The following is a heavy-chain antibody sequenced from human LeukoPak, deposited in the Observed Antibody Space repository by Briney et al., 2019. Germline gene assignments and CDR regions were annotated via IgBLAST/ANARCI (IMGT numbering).Heavy chain of an antibody. CDR1: GFTFSSYN. J-gene: IGHJ4*02. CDR2: ISGSGTYI. CDR3: ARGQKQLWLHKDY. Sequence: GGSLRLSCAASGFTFSSYNMNWVSQAPGKGLEWVSSISGSGTYIFYADSVKRRFTISRDNAKNSLYLQMNSLRAEDTAVYYCARGQKQLWLHKDYWGQGTLVTVSS. V-gene: IGHV3-21*01. D-gene: IGHD5-18*01.